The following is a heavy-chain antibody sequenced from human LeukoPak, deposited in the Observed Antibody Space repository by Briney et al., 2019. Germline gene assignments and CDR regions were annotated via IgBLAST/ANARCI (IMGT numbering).Heavy chain of an antibody. Sequence: PSETLSLTCAVYGGSFSGYYWSWIRQPPGKGLEWIGEINHSGSTNYNPSLKSRVTISVDTSKNQFSLKLSSVTAADTAVYYCATKKYKNWFDPWGQGTLVTVSS. D-gene: IGHD1-1*01. CDR2: INHSGST. CDR1: GGSFSGYY. CDR3: ATKKYKNWFDP. J-gene: IGHJ5*02. V-gene: IGHV4-34*01.